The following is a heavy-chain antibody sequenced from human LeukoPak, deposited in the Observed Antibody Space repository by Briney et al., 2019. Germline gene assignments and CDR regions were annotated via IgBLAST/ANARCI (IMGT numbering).Heavy chain of an antibody. D-gene: IGHD2-15*01. CDR1: GGSISSSDDF. CDR2: LYYTGSA. J-gene: IGHJ5*01. CDR3: ARGFSALVGSGNWFDS. Sequence: PSETLSLTCTVSGGSISSSDDFWGWIRQSPGKGLEWIGSLYYTGSAYYSPSLKSRVTILVDTSKNQFSLRLTSVTAADTDVYYCARGFSALVGSGNWFDSWGQGTLVTVSS. V-gene: IGHV4-39*01.